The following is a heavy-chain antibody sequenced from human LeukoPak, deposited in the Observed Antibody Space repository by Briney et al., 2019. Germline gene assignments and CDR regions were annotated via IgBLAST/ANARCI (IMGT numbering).Heavy chain of an antibody. D-gene: IGHD1-26*01. V-gene: IGHV4-39*07. CDR1: GGSISSSSYY. CDR2: IYYSGST. Sequence: SETLSLTCTVSGGSISSSSYYCGWIRQPPGKGLEWIGSIYYSGSTYYNPSLKSPVTILVDTSKNQFSLKLSSVTAADTAVYYCARDVVGATTWGQGTLVTVSS. CDR3: ARDVVGATT. J-gene: IGHJ5*02.